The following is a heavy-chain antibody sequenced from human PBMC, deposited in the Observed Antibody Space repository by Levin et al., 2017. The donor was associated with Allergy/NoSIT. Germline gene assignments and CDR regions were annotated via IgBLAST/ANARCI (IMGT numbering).Heavy chain of an antibody. J-gene: IGHJ3*02. CDR1: GGSISNYF. Sequence: SQTLSLTCTVSGGSISNYFWSWIRQPPGKGLEWIGYIYYSGSTNYNPSLKSRVTISVDTSRNQFSLKLSSVTAADTAVYYCARYGHDAFDIWGQGTMVIVSS. D-gene: IGHD4-17*01. CDR2: IYYSGST. V-gene: IGHV4-59*01. CDR3: ARYGHDAFDI.